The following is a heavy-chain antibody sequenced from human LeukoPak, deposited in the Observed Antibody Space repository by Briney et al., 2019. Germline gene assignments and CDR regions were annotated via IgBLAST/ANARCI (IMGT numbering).Heavy chain of an antibody. V-gene: IGHV1-69*13. D-gene: IGHD4-17*01. CDR1: GGTFSSYA. CDR2: IIPIFGTA. Sequence: ASVKVSCKASGGTFSSYAISWVRQAPGQGLEWMGGIIPIFGTANYAQKFQGRVTITADESTSTAYMELSSLRSEDTAVYYCAREADYGDYEDDAYGGQGTLVTVST. J-gene: IGHJ4*02. CDR3: AREADYGDYEDDAY.